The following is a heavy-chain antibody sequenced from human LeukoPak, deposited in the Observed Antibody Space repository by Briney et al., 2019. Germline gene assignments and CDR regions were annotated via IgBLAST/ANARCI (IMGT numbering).Heavy chain of an antibody. D-gene: IGHD3-10*01. J-gene: IGHJ6*03. CDR1: GGSISSYY. Sequence: PSETLSLTCTVSGGSISSYYWSWIRQPPGKGLEWIGYIYYSGSTNYNPSLKSRVTISVDTSKNQFSLKLSSVTAADTAVYYCASLKTYYGSGSYYMDYYYYMDVWGKGTTVTVSS. V-gene: IGHV4-59*12. CDR2: IYYSGST. CDR3: ASLKTYYGSGSYYMDYYYYMDV.